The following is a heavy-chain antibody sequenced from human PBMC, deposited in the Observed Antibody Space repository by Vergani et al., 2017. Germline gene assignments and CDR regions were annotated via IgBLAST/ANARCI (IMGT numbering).Heavy chain of an antibody. CDR1: GDSISSRNCY. V-gene: IGHV4-39*01. CDR2: LFYGATA. CDR3: AKLNGDYMRLSEY. J-gene: IGHJ4*02. D-gene: IGHD4-17*01. Sequence: QVQLQDSGPGLVKPSETLSLTCTVLGDSISSRNCYWGWIRQPPGKGLEWIGCLFYGATAYYNLSLESRVIIPIVTSKNLFSLRLSSVPAADTAVYFCAKLNGDYMRLSEYWGQGTMVAVSS.